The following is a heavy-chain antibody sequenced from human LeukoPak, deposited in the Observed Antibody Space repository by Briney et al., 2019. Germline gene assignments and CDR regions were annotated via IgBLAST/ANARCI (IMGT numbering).Heavy chain of an antibody. V-gene: IGHV4-59*08. CDR2: IYYSGRT. CDR1: GGSISNYY. D-gene: IGHD6-6*01. J-gene: IGHJ2*01. Sequence: SETLSLTCTVSGGSISNYYWSWVRQPPGKGLEYIGYIYYSGRTNYNPSLKSRVTISVDTSKNQFSVKLTSVTAADTAVYYCARLGLAAHPNPFDLWGRGTLVTVSS. CDR3: ARLGLAAHPNPFDL.